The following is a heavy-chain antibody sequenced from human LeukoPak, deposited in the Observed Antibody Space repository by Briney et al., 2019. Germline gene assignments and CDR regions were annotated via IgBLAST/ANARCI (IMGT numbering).Heavy chain of an antibody. D-gene: IGHD5-18*01. CDR2: MNPNSGNT. Sequence: ASVKVSCKASGYTFTSCDINWVRQATGQGLEWMGWMNPNSGNTGYAQKFQGRVTMTRNTSISTAYMELSSLRSEDTAVYYCARGFGDGYSYGNNWFDPWGQGTLVTVSS. CDR3: ARGFGDGYSYGNNWFDP. V-gene: IGHV1-8*01. CDR1: GYTFTSCD. J-gene: IGHJ5*02.